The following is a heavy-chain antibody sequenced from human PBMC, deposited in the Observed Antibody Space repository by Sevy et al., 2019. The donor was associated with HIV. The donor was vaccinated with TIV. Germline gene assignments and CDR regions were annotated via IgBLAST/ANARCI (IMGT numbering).Heavy chain of an antibody. V-gene: IGHV3-72*01. D-gene: IGHD2-15*01. CDR3: VRGPNSGVGGCQRISPYCLDV. CDR1: GFPFSDHY. CDR2: IRNRPNSYTT. J-gene: IGHJ6*03. Sequence: GGSLRLSCAASGFPFSDHYVDWVRQAPGKGLEWVGRIRNRPNSYTTEYAASVEGRFTISRDDSKNSLYLQMNSLKTEDSAVYYCVRGPNSGVGGCQRISPYCLDVWGKGATVTVSS.